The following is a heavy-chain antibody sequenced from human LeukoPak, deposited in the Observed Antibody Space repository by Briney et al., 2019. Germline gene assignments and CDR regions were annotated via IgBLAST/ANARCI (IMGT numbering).Heavy chain of an antibody. J-gene: IGHJ6*03. V-gene: IGHV4-34*01. D-gene: IGHD6-19*01. CDR2: INHSGST. Sequence: SETLSLTCAVYGGSFSGYYWSWIRQPPGKGLEWIGEINHSGSTNYNPSLKSRVTISVDTSKNQFSLKLSSVTAADTAVYYCARAWRDSSGRYVDYYYYYMDVWGKGTTVTVSS. CDR1: GGSFSGYY. CDR3: ARAWRDSSGRYVDYYYYYMDV.